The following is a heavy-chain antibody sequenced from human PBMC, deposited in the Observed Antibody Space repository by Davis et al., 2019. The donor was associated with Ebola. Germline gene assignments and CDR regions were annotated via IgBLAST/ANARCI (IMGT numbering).Heavy chain of an antibody. J-gene: IGHJ4*02. CDR2: IIPIFGTA. V-gene: IGHV1-69*05. CDR1: GGTFSSYA. CDR3: ARDLLKDIVVVVAATTPGY. D-gene: IGHD2-15*01. Sequence: SVKVSCKASGGTFSSYAISWVRQAPGQGLEWMGGIIPIFGTANYAQKLQGRVTMTTDTSTSTAYMELRSLRSDDTAVYYCARDLLKDIVVVVAATTPGYWGQGTLVTVSS.